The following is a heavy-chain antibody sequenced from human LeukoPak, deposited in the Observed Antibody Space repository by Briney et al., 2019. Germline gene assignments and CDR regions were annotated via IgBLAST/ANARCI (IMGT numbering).Heavy chain of an antibody. CDR3: ARDNYDFWSGGDAFDI. CDR1: GFTFSTYS. D-gene: IGHD3-3*01. Sequence: PGGSLRLSCAASGFTFSTYSMNWVRQAPGKGLEWVASIGTRTTYTYYADSVKGRFTISRDNSKNTLYLQMNSLRAEDTAVYYCARDNYDFWSGGDAFDIWGQGTMVTVSS. CDR2: IGTRTTYT. V-gene: IGHV3-21*01. J-gene: IGHJ3*02.